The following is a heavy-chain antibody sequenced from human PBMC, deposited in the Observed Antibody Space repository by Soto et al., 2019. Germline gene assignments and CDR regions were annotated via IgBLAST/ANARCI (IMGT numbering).Heavy chain of an antibody. V-gene: IGHV1-18*04. CDR1: AYTFTRSG. J-gene: IGHJ4*02. D-gene: IGHD3-22*01. Sequence: VPCKASAYTFTRSGSSHVRRAPPEKRAWMGCSGSYNDYTSYEQQIQGRVTMTTNQSTSTVYKELSRLTTEDTAVYYCARGDFYNSRGPDSLYFDYWGQGTLVTVSS. CDR2: SGSYNDYT. CDR3: ARGDFYNSRGPDSLYFDY.